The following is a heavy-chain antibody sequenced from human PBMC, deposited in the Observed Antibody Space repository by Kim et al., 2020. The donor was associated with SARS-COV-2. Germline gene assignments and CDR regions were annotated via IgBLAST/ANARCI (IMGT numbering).Heavy chain of an antibody. Sequence: ASVKVSCKASGYTFTSYAMNWVRQAPGQGLEWMGWINTNTGNPTYAQGFTGRFVFSLDTSVSTAYLQISSLKAEDTAVYYCASTSWGYYYYYGMDVWGQGTTVTVSS. V-gene: IGHV7-4-1*02. CDR1: GYTFTSYA. CDR3: ASTSWGYYYYYGMDV. D-gene: IGHD2-2*01. J-gene: IGHJ6*02. CDR2: INTNTGNP.